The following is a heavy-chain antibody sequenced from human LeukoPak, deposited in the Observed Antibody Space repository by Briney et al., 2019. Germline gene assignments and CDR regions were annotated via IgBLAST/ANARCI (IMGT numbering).Heavy chain of an antibody. Sequence: SETLSLTCTVSGGSISSGSYYWNWIRQPAGKGLEWIGRIYTSGSTNYNPSLKSRVTISVDTSKNQFSLKLSSVTAADTAVYYCARVYYSSSYDYWYFDLWGRGTLVTVSS. CDR2: IYTSGST. J-gene: IGHJ2*01. D-gene: IGHD6-13*01. V-gene: IGHV4-61*02. CDR3: ARVYYSSSYDYWYFDL. CDR1: GGSISSGSYY.